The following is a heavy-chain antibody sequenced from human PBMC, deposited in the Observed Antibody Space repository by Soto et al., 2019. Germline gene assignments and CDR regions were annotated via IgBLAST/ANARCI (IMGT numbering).Heavy chain of an antibody. V-gene: IGHV3-30-3*01. Sequence: GSLRLSCAASGFTFSSYAMHWVRQAPGKGLEWVAVISYDGSNKYYADSVKGRFTISRDNSKNTLYLQMNSLRAEDTAVYYCAIENFTSSGYYQFDYWGQGTLVTVSS. CDR3: AIENFTSSGYYQFDY. CDR2: ISYDGSNK. J-gene: IGHJ4*02. D-gene: IGHD3-22*01. CDR1: GFTFSSYA.